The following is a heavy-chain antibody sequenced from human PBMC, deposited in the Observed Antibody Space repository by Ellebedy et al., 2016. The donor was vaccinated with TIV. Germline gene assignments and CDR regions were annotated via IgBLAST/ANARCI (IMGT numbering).Heavy chain of an antibody. V-gene: IGHV3-53*01. D-gene: IGHD2-15*01. CDR3: AVVDFC. CDR1: GLAVNSYY. CDR2: IFTSDIT. Sequence: PGGSLRLSCAASGLAVNSYYITWARQAPGKGLDWVSVIFTSDITSYADSVRGRFTISRDTYKNTVSLQMNSLRVEDTAIYYCAVVDFCWGQGTLVTVSS. J-gene: IGHJ4*02.